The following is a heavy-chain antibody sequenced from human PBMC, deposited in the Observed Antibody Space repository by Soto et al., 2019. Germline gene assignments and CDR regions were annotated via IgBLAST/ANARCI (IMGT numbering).Heavy chain of an antibody. J-gene: IGHJ5*02. V-gene: IGHV1-46*01. D-gene: IGHD3-22*01. Sequence: XSVKVSCKASAYSFTSYGMHWVRQAPGQGLEWMGIINPSGGSTSYAQKFQGRVTMTRDTSTSTVYMELSSLRSEYTAVYYCARSGSSGPPFDHWGQGTLVTVSS. CDR2: INPSGGST. CDR1: AYSFTSYG. CDR3: ARSGSSGPPFDH.